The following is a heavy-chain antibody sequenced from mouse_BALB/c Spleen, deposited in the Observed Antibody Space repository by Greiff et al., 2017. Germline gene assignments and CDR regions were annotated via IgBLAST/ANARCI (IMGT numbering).Heavy chain of an antibody. CDR1: GFTFSSYA. CDR3: ARGGELGRYFDY. V-gene: IGHV5-9-4*01. J-gene: IGHJ2*01. Sequence: DVQLVESGGGLVKPGGSLKLSCAASGFTFSSYAMSWVRQSPEKRLEWVAEISSGGSYTYYPDTVTGRFTISRDNAKNTLYLEMSSLRSEDTAMYYCARGGELGRYFDYWGQGTTLTVSS. CDR2: ISSGGSYT. D-gene: IGHD4-1*01.